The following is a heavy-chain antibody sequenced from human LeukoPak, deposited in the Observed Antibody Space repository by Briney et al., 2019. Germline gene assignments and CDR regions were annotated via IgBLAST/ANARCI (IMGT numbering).Heavy chain of an antibody. D-gene: IGHD4-17*01. Sequence: GGSLRLSCAASRFTFSSYTMSWVRQAPGKGLEWVSAISGSGDTTYYADSVKGRFTISRDNSKNTLYLQMNSLRAEDTAVYYCAKDGHNGDYFSFGYWGQGTLVTVSS. V-gene: IGHV3-23*01. J-gene: IGHJ4*02. CDR3: AKDGHNGDYFSFGY. CDR1: RFTFSSYT. CDR2: ISGSGDTT.